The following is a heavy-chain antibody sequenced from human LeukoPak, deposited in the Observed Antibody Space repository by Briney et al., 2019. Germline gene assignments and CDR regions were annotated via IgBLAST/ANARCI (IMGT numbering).Heavy chain of an antibody. CDR2: ISYDGSNK. V-gene: IGHV3-30*04. D-gene: IGHD6-19*01. CDR3: ARDLSLYSSGWYDY. CDR1: GFTFSSYA. J-gene: IGHJ4*02. Sequence: PGGSLRLSCAASGFTFSSYAMHWVRQAPGKGLEWVAVISYDGSNKYYADSVKGRFTISRDNSKNTLYLQMNSLRAEDTAVYYCARDLSLYSSGWYDYWRQGTLVTVSS.